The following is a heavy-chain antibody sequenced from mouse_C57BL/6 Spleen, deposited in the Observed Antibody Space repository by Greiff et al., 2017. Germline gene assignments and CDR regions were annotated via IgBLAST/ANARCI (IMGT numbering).Heavy chain of an antibody. Sequence: VQLQESGPELVKPGASVKISCKASGYAFSSSWMNWVKQRPGKGLEWIGRIYPGDGDTNYNGKFKGKATLTADKSSSTAYMQLSSLTSEDSAVYCCARWSYSNLYAMDYWGQGTSVTVSS. CDR2: IYPGDGDT. J-gene: IGHJ4*01. CDR1: GYAFSSSW. CDR3: ARWSYSNLYAMDY. V-gene: IGHV1-82*01. D-gene: IGHD2-5*01.